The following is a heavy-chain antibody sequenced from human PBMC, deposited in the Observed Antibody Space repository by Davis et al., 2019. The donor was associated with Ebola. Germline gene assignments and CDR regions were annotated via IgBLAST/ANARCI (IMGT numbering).Heavy chain of an antibody. D-gene: IGHD3-3*01. CDR1: GFTFSSYW. V-gene: IGHV3-74*01. CDR2: INRDGSST. Sequence: PGGSLRLSCAASGFTFSSYWRHWVRQAPGKGLVWVSRINRDGSSTSYADAVKGRFTISRDNAKNTLYLQMNSLRAEDTAVYYCAAWSCSYYNGMDVWGQGTTVTVSS. J-gene: IGHJ6*02. CDR3: AAWSCSYYNGMDV.